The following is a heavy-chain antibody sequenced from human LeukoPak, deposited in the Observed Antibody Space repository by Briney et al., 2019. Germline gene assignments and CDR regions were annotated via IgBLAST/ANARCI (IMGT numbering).Heavy chain of an antibody. CDR2: INHSGST. V-gene: IGHV4-34*01. D-gene: IGHD4-17*01. CDR1: GGSFSGYY. J-gene: IGHJ5*02. CDR3: ARAGDYGDYVGWFDP. Sequence: SETLSLTCAVYGGSFSGYYWSWIRQPPGKGLGWIGEINHSGSTNYNPSLKSRVTISVDTSKNQFSLKLSSVTAADTAVYYCARAGDYGDYVGWFDPWGQGTLVTVSS.